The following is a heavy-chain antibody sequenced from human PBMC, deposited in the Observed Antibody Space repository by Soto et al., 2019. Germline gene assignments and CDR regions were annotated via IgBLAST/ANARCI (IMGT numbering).Heavy chain of an antibody. CDR2: IWYDGRNK. Sequence: QGQLVESGGGVVQPGRSLRLSCAASGFPFSAYGMHWIRQAPGKGLEWVAVIWYDGRNKYYADSVKGRHTISRDNSKNTLYLQMDSLRAEDTAVYYCAKGTGNNSGNLDRWGQGTVVTVSS. J-gene: IGHJ5*02. V-gene: IGHV3-33*06. CDR3: AKGTGNNSGNLDR. CDR1: GFPFSAYG. D-gene: IGHD1-1*01.